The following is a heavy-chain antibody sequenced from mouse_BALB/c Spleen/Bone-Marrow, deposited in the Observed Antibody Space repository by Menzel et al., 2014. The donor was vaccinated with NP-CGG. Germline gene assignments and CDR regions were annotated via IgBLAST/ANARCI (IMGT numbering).Heavy chain of an antibody. CDR1: DYTFTSSD. V-gene: IGHV1-85*01. Sequence: VKLQESGPELVKPGASVKLSCKASDYTFTSSDINWVRQGPERGLEWMGWIFPGDGSTKYNEKFKGKATLTVDKSSSTAYMQLSRLTSEDSAVYFCARNYKSAWFTYWGQGTLVTVSA. CDR2: IFPGDGST. D-gene: IGHD2-12*01. J-gene: IGHJ3*01. CDR3: ARNYKSAWFTY.